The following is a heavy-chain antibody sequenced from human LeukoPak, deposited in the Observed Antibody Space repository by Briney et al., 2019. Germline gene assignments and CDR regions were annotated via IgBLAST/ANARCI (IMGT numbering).Heavy chain of an antibody. CDR3: TKWSGFGDD. CDR1: GFNFSSNS. V-gene: IGHV3-23*01. CDR2: ISGSGDST. D-gene: IGHD3-10*01. Sequence: PGGSLRLSCAASGFNFSSNSMTWVRQTPGKGLEWVSGISGSGDSTFYADSVKGRFTISRDNSRNTLYLQMSSLRPEDTAVYYCTKWSGFGDDWGQGTLVTVSS. J-gene: IGHJ4*02.